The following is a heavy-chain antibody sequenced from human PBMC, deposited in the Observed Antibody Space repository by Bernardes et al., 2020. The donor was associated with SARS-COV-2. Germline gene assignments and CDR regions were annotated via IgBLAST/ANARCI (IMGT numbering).Heavy chain of an antibody. CDR3: AKDPNVVVVAATGYYYNGMDV. V-gene: IGHV3-23*01. D-gene: IGHD2-15*01. CDR1: GFTFRNYA. Sequence: GGSLRLSCAASGFTFRNYAMSWVRQAPGKGLEWVSGITGSGGSTYYADSVKGRFTISRDNSKNTLYVQMNSLRAEDTAVYYCAKDPNVVVVAATGYYYNGMDVWGQGTTVTVSS. CDR2: ITGSGGST. J-gene: IGHJ6*02.